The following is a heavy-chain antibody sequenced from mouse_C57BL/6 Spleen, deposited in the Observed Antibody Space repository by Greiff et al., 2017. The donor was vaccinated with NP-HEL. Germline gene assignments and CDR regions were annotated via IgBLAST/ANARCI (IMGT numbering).Heavy chain of an antibody. J-gene: IGHJ2*01. CDR2: IYPGSGNT. Sequence: VQLQQSGPELVKPGASVKISCKASGYSFTSYYIHWVKQRPGQGLEWIGWIYPGSGNTKYNEKFKGKATLTADTSSSTAYMQLSSLTSEDSAVYDCAKDYYGSSYDFDYWGQGTTLTVSS. D-gene: IGHD1-1*01. V-gene: IGHV1-66*01. CDR1: GYSFTSYY. CDR3: AKDYYGSSYDFDY.